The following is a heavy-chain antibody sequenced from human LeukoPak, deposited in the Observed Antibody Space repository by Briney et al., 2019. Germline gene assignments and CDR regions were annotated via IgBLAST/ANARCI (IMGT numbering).Heavy chain of an antibody. V-gene: IGHV3-11*01. CDR1: GLTFSDYY. Sequence: GGSLRLSCAASGLTFSDYYMSWIRQAPGKGLEWVSYISSSGSTIYYADSVKGRFTISRDNAKNSLYLQMNSLRAEDTAVYYCARLYSSSWYEEAGYWGQGTLVTVSS. J-gene: IGHJ4*02. CDR3: ARLYSSSWYEEAGY. CDR2: ISSSGSTI. D-gene: IGHD6-13*01.